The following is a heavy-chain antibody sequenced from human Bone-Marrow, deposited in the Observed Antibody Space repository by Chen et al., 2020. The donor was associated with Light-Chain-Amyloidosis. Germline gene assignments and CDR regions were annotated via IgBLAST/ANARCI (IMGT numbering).Heavy chain of an antibody. D-gene: IGHD3-9*01. V-gene: IGHV3-23*04. CDR3: AKDISYDDILPGYPADASDI. J-gene: IGHJ3*02. Sequence: EVQLVESGGGLLQRGGSLRLSCAASGFAFSSYAMSWVRQAPGKGLEWVSTISGSGGSRYYGASVKGRLTISRDNSKNALFLQMNSLRAEDTAVYYCAKDISYDDILPGYPADASDIWGQGTMVTVSS. CDR2: ISGSGGSR. CDR1: GFAFSSYA.